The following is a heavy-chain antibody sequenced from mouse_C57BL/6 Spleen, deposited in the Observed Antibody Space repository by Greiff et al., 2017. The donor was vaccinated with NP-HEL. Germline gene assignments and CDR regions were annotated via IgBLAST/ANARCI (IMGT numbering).Heavy chain of an antibody. CDR3: TGDYYYGSRD. J-gene: IGHJ2*01. CDR2: IDPETGGT. D-gene: IGHD1-1*01. V-gene: IGHV1-15*01. Sequence: VKLLESGAELVRPGASVTLSCKASGYTFTDYEMHWVKQTPVHGLEWIGAIDPETGGTAYNQKFKGKAILTADKSSSTAYMELRSLTSENSAVYYCTGDYYYGSRDWGKGTTLTVSS. CDR1: GYTFTDYE.